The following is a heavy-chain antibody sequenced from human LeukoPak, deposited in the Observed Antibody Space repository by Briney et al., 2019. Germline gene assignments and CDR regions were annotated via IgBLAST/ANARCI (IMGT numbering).Heavy chain of an antibody. CDR1: GFTFSSYA. V-gene: IGHV3-30-3*01. CDR3: ASPKYYDILTGPMGGY. D-gene: IGHD3-9*01. Sequence: VGSLRLSCAASGFTFSSYAMHWVRQAPGQGLEWVAVISYDGSNKYYADSVKGRFTISRDSSKNTLYLQMNSLRAEDTAVYYCASPKYYDILTGPMGGYWGQGTLVTVSS. CDR2: ISYDGSNK. J-gene: IGHJ4*02.